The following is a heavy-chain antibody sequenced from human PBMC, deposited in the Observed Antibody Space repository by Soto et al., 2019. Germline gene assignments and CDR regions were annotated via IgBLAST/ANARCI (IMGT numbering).Heavy chain of an antibody. CDR1: GGTFSSYA. D-gene: IGHD3-3*01. CDR2: IIPIFGTA. J-gene: IGHJ4*02. V-gene: IGHV1-69*13. Sequence: ASVKVSCKASGGTFSSYAISWVRQAPGQGLEWMGGIIPIFGTANYAQKFQGRVTITADESTSTAYMELSSLRSEDTAVYYCARDRSGAWSGYYRLDYWGQGTLVTAPQ. CDR3: ARDRSGAWSGYYRLDY.